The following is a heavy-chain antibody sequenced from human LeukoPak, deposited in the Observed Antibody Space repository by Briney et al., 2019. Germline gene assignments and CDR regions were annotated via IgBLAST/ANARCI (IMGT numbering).Heavy chain of an antibody. D-gene: IGHD2-2*01. Sequence: SETLSLTCTVSGGSISSSSYYWGWIRQPPGKGLEWIGSIYYSGSTYYNPSLKSRVTISVDTSKNQFSLKLSSVTAADTAVYYCARLEVPAAMQGVDYWGQGTLVTVSS. J-gene: IGHJ4*02. CDR3: ARLEVPAAMQGVDY. CDR2: IYYSGST. CDR1: GGSISSSSYY. V-gene: IGHV4-39*01.